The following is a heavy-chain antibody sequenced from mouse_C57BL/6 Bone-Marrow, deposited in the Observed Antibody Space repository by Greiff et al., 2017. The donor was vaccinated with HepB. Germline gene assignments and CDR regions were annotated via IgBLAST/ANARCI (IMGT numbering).Heavy chain of an antibody. Sequence: EVKLMESGGGLVQPGGSLSLSCAASGFTFTDYYMSWVRQPPGKALEWLGFIRNKANGYTTEYSASVKGRFTISRDNSHSILYLQMNALRAEDSATYYCARYSTGTMDYAMDYWGQGTSVTVSS. CDR2: IRNKANGYTT. J-gene: IGHJ4*01. CDR1: GFTFTDYY. CDR3: ARYSTGTMDYAMDY. D-gene: IGHD4-1*02. V-gene: IGHV7-3*01.